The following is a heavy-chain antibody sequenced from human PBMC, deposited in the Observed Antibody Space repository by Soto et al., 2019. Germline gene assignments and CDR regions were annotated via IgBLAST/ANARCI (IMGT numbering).Heavy chain of an antibody. CDR3: ARVSDYDSSGYYSLAFDI. CDR2: TYYRSKWYN. Sequence: SRTLSLTCAISGDSVSSNSAAWNWIRQSPSRGLEWLGRTYYRSKWYNDYAVSAKSRITINPDTSKNQFSLQLNSVTPEDTAVYYCARVSDYDSSGYYSLAFDIWGQGTMVTVSS. D-gene: IGHD3-22*01. CDR1: GDSVSSNSAA. J-gene: IGHJ3*02. V-gene: IGHV6-1*01.